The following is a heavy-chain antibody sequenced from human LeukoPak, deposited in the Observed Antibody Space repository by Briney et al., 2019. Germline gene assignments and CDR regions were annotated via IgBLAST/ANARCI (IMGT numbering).Heavy chain of an antibody. CDR1: GDSISSYY. D-gene: IGHD3-10*01. CDR2: IHHTGGT. J-gene: IGHJ4*02. Sequence: PSETLSLTCTVSGDSISSYYWSWVRQPPGKELEWIGQIHHTGGTNYNPSLKSRVTMSIDTPVNQFSLKVTSVTAADTAVYYCARQKTYYSPFDYWGQGILVSVSS. V-gene: IGHV4-59*08. CDR3: ARQKTYYSPFDY.